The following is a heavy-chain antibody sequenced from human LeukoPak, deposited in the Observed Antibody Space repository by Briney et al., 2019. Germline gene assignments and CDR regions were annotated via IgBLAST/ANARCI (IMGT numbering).Heavy chain of an antibody. CDR2: INSDGSST. V-gene: IGHV3-74*01. J-gene: IGHJ4*01. D-gene: IGHD3-10*01. CDR3: ARAVYYSNYLGY. Sequence: AGSLRLSCAASGFTFSSYWMHWVRQAPGKGLVWVSRINSDGSSTNYADSVKGRFTISRDNAKNTLYLQMNSLRAEDTAMYYCARAVYYSNYLGYWGQGTLVTVS. CDR1: GFTFSSYW.